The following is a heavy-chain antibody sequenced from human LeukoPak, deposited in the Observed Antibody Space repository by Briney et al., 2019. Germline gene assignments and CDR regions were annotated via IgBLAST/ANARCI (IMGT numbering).Heavy chain of an antibody. Sequence: GGSLRLSCAASGFTFSSYAMRWVRQAPGKGLEWVAVISYDGSNKYYADSVRGRFTISRDNSKNTLYVQMNSLRDEDTAVYYCAKDQRWESPHYLDSWGQGTLVTVSS. CDR2: ISYDGSNK. CDR3: AKDQRWESPHYLDS. CDR1: GFTFSSYA. J-gene: IGHJ4*02. V-gene: IGHV3-30*04. D-gene: IGHD1-26*01.